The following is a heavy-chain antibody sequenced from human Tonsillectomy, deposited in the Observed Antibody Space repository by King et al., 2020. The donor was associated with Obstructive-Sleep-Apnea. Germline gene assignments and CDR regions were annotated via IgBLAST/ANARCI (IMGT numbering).Heavy chain of an antibody. D-gene: IGHD3-9*01. CDR1: GFSFSSYG. J-gene: IGHJ4*02. V-gene: IGHV3-30*02. Sequence: VQLVESGGGVVQPGGSLRLSCAASGFSFSSYGMHWVRQAPGKGLEWGAFIHDDGSDKYYGDSVKGRFTISRDNSKNTLYLQMNSLRVEDTAVFYCVKDLIDSWGQGTLVTVSS. CDR2: IHDDGSDK. CDR3: VKDLIDS.